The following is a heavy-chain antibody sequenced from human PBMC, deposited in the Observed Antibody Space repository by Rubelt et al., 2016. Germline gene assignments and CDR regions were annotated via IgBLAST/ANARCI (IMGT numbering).Heavy chain of an antibody. CDR3: ARDVRNRGWFDP. Sequence: QVQLVESGGGVVQPGGSLRLSCAASGFTFGVYGMHWVRPAPGKGLEWVTFIRYDGSNKYYVDSVKGRFTISRDNSENTLYLHVNSLRAEDSAVYYCARDVRNRGWFDPWGQGTLVTVSS. D-gene: IGHD7-27*01. CDR1: GFTFGVYG. CDR2: IRYDGSNK. V-gene: IGHV3-30*02. J-gene: IGHJ5*02.